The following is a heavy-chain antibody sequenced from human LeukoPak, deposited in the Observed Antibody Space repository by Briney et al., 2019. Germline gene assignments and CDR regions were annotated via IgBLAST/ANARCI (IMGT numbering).Heavy chain of an antibody. V-gene: IGHV3-43*02. J-gene: IGHJ4*01. CDR2: MSGDGRST. D-gene: IGHD6-19*01. Sequence: GGALRLSCAASGFTFDDYAIHWVRQAPGKGLGWVSFMSGDGRSTKYADSVKGRFTISRDNSIHSVYLQMNSLRTEDTALYYCAKGIAVAGYYFDYWGHGTLVTVSS. CDR1: GFTFDDYA. CDR3: AKGIAVAGYYFDY.